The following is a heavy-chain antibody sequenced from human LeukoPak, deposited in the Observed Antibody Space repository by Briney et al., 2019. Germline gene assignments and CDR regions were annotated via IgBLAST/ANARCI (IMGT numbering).Heavy chain of an antibody. D-gene: IGHD2-2*01. CDR2: IYHSGST. V-gene: IGHV4-30-2*01. J-gene: IGHJ5*02. CDR1: GGSISSGGYY. CDR3: ARVGGYCSSTSCYRLDP. Sequence: SETLSLTCTVSGGSISSGGYYWSWIRQPPGKGLEWIGYIYHSGSTYYNPSLKSRVTISVDRSKNQFSLKLSSVTAADTAVYYCARVGGYCSSTSCYRLDPWGQGTLVTVSS.